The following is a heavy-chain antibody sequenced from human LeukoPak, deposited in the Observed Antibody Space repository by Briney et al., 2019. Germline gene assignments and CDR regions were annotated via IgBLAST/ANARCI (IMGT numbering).Heavy chain of an antibody. CDR1: GFTFSSYA. CDR3: AKDPNPREYQLLYGY. V-gene: IGHV3-23*01. D-gene: IGHD2-2*02. Sequence: GGSLGLSCAASGFTFSSYAMSWVRQAPGKGLEWVSGISGSGGSTYYADSVKGRFTISRDNSKNTLYLQMDSLRAEDTAVYYCAKDPNPREYQLLYGYWGQGTLVTVSS. CDR2: ISGSGGST. J-gene: IGHJ4*02.